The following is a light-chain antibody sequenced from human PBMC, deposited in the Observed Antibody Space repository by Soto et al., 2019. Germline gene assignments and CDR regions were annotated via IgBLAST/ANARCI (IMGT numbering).Light chain of an antibody. V-gene: IGKV3-20*01. Sequence: EIVLTQSPGTLSLSPGERATLSCRASQSVSSSYLAWYQQKSGQAPRLLIYGASSRATGIPDRFSGSGSGTDFTLTISRLEPEDFGVYYCQQYGSSPWTFGQGTKVDIK. CDR2: GAS. J-gene: IGKJ1*01. CDR3: QQYGSSPWT. CDR1: QSVSSSY.